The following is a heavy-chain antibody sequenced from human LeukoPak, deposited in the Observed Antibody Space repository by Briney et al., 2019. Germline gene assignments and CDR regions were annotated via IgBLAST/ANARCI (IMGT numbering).Heavy chain of an antibody. V-gene: IGHV1-69*05. CDR2: IIPIFGTA. CDR3: ARDGIAAAGTFDY. D-gene: IGHD6-13*01. J-gene: IGHJ4*02. CDR1: GGTFSSYT. Sequence: SVKVSCKASGGTFSSYTISWVRQAPGQGLEWMGRIIPIFGTANYAQKFQGRVTITTDESTSTAYMELSSLRSEDTAVYYCARDGIAAAGTFDYWGQGTLVTVSS.